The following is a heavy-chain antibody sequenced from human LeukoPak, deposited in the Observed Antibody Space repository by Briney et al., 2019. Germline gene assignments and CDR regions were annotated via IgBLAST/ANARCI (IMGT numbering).Heavy chain of an antibody. CDR3: ARVAYYRVTADQITDAFDV. CDR1: GFTVSSHY. D-gene: IGHD2-21*02. V-gene: IGHV3-66*01. CDR2: LYSDGTT. Sequence: GGSLRLSCAASGFTVSSHYMNWVRQAPGKGLQWVSVLYSDGTTYYADSVKGRFTISRDNSKSTLYLQMNSLRAEDTAVYFCARVAYYRVTADQITDAFDVWGRGTAVTVSS. J-gene: IGHJ3*01.